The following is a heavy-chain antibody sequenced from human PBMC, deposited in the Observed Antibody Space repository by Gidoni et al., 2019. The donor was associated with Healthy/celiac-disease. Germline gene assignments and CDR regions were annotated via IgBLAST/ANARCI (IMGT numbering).Heavy chain of an antibody. J-gene: IGHJ4*02. CDR3: ARQGRIPFDY. Sequence: QLQLQEAGTGLVKPSETLSLTCTVTGGSISSSSYYWGWIRQPPGKGLEWIGSIYYSGSTSYTPSLQSRVTISVDTSKNQFSLKLSSVTAADTAVYYCARQGRIPFDYWGQGTLVTVSS. CDR2: IYYSGST. D-gene: IGHD2-21*01. V-gene: IGHV4-39*01. CDR1: GGSISSSSYY.